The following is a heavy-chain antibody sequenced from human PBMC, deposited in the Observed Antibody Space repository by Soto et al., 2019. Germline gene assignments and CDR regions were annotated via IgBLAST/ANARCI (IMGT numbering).Heavy chain of an antibody. D-gene: IGHD2-15*01. Sequence: SETLSLTCTVSGGSISSYYWSWIRQPPWKGLQWIGYIYYSGSTNYNPSLKSRVTISVDTSKNQFSLKLNSVTAADTAVYYCARSGGSLDYWGQGILVTVS. CDR1: GGSISSYY. V-gene: IGHV4-59*01. J-gene: IGHJ4*02. CDR3: ARSGGSLDY. CDR2: IYYSGST.